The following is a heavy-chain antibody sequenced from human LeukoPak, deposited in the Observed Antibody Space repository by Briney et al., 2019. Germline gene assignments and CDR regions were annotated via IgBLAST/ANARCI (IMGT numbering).Heavy chain of an antibody. J-gene: IGHJ4*02. CDR1: GGSISSYY. CDR3: ATQLERRFDY. D-gene: IGHD1-1*01. Sequence: SETLSLTCTVSGGSISSYYWSWIRQPPGKGLEWIGEINHSGSTNYNPSLKSRVAISVDTSKNQFSLKLSSATAADTAVYYCATQLERRFDYWGQGTLVTVSS. V-gene: IGHV4-34*01. CDR2: INHSGST.